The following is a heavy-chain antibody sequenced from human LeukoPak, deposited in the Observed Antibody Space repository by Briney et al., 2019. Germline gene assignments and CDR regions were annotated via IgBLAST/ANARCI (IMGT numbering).Heavy chain of an antibody. J-gene: IGHJ4*02. Sequence: ASVNVSCKASGGTFSSYAISWVRLAPGQGLEWMGGIIPIFGTANYAQKFQGRVTITADESTSTAYMELSSLRSEDTAVYYCARDAVVAATSSLDYWGQGTLVTVSS. CDR1: GGTFSSYA. D-gene: IGHD2-15*01. CDR3: ARDAVVAATSSLDY. CDR2: IIPIFGTA. V-gene: IGHV1-69*13.